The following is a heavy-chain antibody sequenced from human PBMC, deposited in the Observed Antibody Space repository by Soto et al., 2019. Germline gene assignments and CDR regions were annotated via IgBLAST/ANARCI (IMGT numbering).Heavy chain of an antibody. J-gene: IGHJ6*02. CDR2: ISYDGGNK. CDR1: GFTFSRYS. V-gene: IGHV3-30-3*01. D-gene: IGHD6-19*01. Sequence: QVQLVESGGGVVQPGRSLRLSCAASGFTFSRYSMNWVRQAPGKGLEWVAEISYDGGNKSYPDSVSGRFTISRDNSKNTLYLQMNSLRGEDTAVYYCARDSSGWYGLYGMDVWGQGTTVTVSS. CDR3: ARDSSGWYGLYGMDV.